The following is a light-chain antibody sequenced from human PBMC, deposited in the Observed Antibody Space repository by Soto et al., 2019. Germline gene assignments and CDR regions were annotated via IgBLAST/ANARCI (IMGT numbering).Light chain of an antibody. J-gene: IGLJ2*01. Sequence: QSVLTQPPSVSAAPGQKVTISCSGSNSNIGTNYVSWCQHLPGTAPKLLIYDDNKRPSGIPDRFSASKSGTSATLGITGLQTGDEADYYCGTWDSSLSAEVFGGGTKLTVL. V-gene: IGLV1-51*01. CDR2: DDN. CDR3: GTWDSSLSAEV. CDR1: NSNIGTNY.